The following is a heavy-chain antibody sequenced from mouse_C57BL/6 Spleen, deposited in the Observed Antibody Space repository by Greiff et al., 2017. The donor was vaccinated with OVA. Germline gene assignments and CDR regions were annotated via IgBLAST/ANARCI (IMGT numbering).Heavy chain of an antibody. CDR1: GYSFTGYF. CDR3: AREGGDPRYFDV. Sequence: EVKLVESGPELVKPGDSVKISCKASGYSFTGYFMNWVMQSHGKSLEWIGRINPYNGDTFYNQKFKGKATLTVDKSSSTAHMELRSLTSEDSAVYYCAREGGDPRYFDVWGTGTTVTVSS. J-gene: IGHJ1*03. V-gene: IGHV1-20*01. CDR2: INPYNGDT.